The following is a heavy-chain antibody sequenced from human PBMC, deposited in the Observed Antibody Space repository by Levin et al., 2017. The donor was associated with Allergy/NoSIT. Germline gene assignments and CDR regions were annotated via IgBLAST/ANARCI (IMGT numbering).Heavy chain of an antibody. CDR3: ATHNTYGGFDY. CDR2: ISGSGNTT. D-gene: IGHD4-17*01. CDR1: GFTFSCCA. Sequence: PGGSLRLSCAASGFTFSCCAMSWVRQAPGTGLEWVSAISGSGNTTSYADSVKGRFTISRDDSKNTLYLQINSLRAEDMARYYCATHNTYGGFDYWGQGTLVTVSS. V-gene: IGHV3-23*01. J-gene: IGHJ4*02.